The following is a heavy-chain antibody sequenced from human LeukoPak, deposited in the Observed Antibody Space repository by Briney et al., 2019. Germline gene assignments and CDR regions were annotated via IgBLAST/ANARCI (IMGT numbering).Heavy chain of an antibody. CDR3: ARHGRGYYGSGRPYYFDY. V-gene: IGHV4-34*01. CDR2: INHSGST. D-gene: IGHD3-10*01. J-gene: IGHJ4*02. CDR1: GGSFSGYY. Sequence: SETLSLTCAVYGGSFSGYYWSWIRQPPGKGLEWIGEINHSGSTNYNPSLKSRVTISVDTSKNQFSLKLSSVTVADTAVYYCARHGRGYYGSGRPYYFDYWGQGTLVTVSS.